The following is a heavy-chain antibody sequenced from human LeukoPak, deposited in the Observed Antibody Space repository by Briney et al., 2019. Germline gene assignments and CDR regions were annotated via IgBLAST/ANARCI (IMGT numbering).Heavy chain of an antibody. V-gene: IGHV3-21*01. D-gene: IGHD1-1*01. Sequence: PGGSLRLSCAASGFTFSSYSMNWVRQAPGKGLEWVSSISSSSSYIYYADSVKGRFTISRDNAKNSLYLQMNSLRAEDTAVYYCARKDDVEGWFDPWGQGTLVTLSS. CDR2: ISSSSSYI. J-gene: IGHJ5*02. CDR1: GFTFSSYS. CDR3: ARKDDVEGWFDP.